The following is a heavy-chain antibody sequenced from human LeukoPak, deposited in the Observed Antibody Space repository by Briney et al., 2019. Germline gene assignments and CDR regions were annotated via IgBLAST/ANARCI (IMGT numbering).Heavy chain of an antibody. V-gene: IGHV3-11*04. CDR3: ARESDHSVSQVDFDF. CDR1: GFTFSDYY. Sequence: GGSLRLSCAASGFTFSDYYMSWIRQAPGKGLEWVSYISSSGSTIYYADSVKGRFTISRDNAKNSLYLQMNSLRAEDTAVYYCARESDHSVSQVDFDFWGQGTMVTVSS. J-gene: IGHJ3*01. D-gene: IGHD1-14*01. CDR2: ISSSGSTI.